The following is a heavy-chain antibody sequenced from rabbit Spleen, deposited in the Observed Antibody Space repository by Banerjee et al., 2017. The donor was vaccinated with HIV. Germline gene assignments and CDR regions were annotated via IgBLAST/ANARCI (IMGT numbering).Heavy chain of an antibody. CDR3: ARDLAAWNSGSYAFNL. J-gene: IGHJ4*01. Sequence: QEQLVESGGGLVQPGASLTLTCTASRFSFSVNYDMCWVRQAPGKGLEWIGCIYNGDDTTYYATWVHGRFTISKASSTTVTLQMTSLTAADTATYFCARDLAAWNSGSYAFNLWGPGTLVTVS. CDR1: RFSFSVNYD. D-gene: IGHD1-1*01. CDR2: IYNGDDTT. V-gene: IGHV1S45*01.